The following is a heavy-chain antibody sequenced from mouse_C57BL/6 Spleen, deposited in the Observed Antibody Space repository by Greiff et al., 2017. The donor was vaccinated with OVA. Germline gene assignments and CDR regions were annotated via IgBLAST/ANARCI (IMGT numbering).Heavy chain of an antibody. V-gene: IGHV1-82*01. J-gene: IGHJ2*01. CDR2: IYPGDGDT. Sequence: VKLQESGPELVKPGASVKISCKASGYAFSSSWMNWVKQRPGKGLEWIGRIYPGDGDTNYNGKFKGKATLTADKSSSTAYMQLSSLTSEDSAVYFCARGGNGNYEGVFDYWGQGTTLTVSS. CDR1: GYAFSSSW. D-gene: IGHD2-1*01. CDR3: ARGGNGNYEGVFDY.